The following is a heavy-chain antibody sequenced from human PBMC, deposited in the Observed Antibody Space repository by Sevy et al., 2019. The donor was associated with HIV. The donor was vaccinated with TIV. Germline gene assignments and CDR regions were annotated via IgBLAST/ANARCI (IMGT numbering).Heavy chain of an antibody. J-gene: IGHJ3*02. CDR3: ARVSVDYYDSSGYYTTGNAFDI. CDR2: IYSGVTT. V-gene: IGHV3-53*01. Sequence: GGSLRLSCAASGFTVGSNYMSWVRQAPGKGLEWVSIIYSGVTTSYADSVKGRFTISRDNSKNTLYLQMNSLRAEDTAVYYCARVSVDYYDSSGYYTTGNAFDIWGQGTMVTVSS. D-gene: IGHD3-22*01. CDR1: GFTVGSNY.